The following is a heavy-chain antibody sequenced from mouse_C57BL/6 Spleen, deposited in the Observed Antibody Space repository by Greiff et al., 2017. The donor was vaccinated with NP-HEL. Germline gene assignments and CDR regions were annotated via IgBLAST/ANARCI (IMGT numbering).Heavy chain of an antibody. CDR2: VNPNNGGT. CDR3: AREGGNYFFAY. Sequence: EVQLQQSGPELVKPGASVKMSCKASGYTFTDYNMHWVKQSHGKSLEWIGYVNPNNGGTSYNQKFKGQATLTVNKSSSTAYMELRSLTSEDSAVYCCAREGGNYFFAYWGQGTLVTVSA. V-gene: IGHV1-22*01. J-gene: IGHJ3*01. D-gene: IGHD2-1*01. CDR1: GYTFTDYN.